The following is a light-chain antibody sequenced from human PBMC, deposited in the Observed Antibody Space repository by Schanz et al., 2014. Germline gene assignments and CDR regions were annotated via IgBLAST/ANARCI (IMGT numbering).Light chain of an antibody. V-gene: IGLV1-40*01. Sequence: QSVLTQPPSVSGAPGQRVTISCTGSSSNIGAGYEVHWYQQLPGTAPKLLIYDNINRPSGVPDRFSASKSGTSASLAITGLQAEDEADYYCSSYATTNTLVFGGGTKLTVL. J-gene: IGLJ2*01. CDR2: DNI. CDR1: SSNIGAGYE. CDR3: SSYATTNTLV.